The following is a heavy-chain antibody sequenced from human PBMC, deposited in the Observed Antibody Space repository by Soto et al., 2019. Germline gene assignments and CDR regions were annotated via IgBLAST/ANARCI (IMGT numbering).Heavy chain of an antibody. J-gene: IGHJ1*01. D-gene: IGHD3-9*01. CDR1: EFTFSSYA. CDR3: AKDVHYDIVTGIEYFHH. Sequence: EVQLLESGGGLVQPGRSLKLSCAASEFTFSSYAMSWVRQAPGKGLEWVSGISGTGRVTNYAESVKGRFTISRDNPKNTLYLQMNSLRAEDTAVYYCAKDVHYDIVTGIEYFHHWGQGTLVTVSS. V-gene: IGHV3-23*01. CDR2: ISGTGRVT.